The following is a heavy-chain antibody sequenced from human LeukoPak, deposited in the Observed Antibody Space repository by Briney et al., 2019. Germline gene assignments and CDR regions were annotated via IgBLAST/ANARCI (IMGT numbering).Heavy chain of an antibody. CDR2: MNPNSGNT. D-gene: IGHD3-3*01. V-gene: IGHV1-8*01. J-gene: IGHJ4*02. CDR3: ASLPYYDFWSGYYT. CDR1: GYSFTSYD. Sequence: ASVKVSCKASGYSFTSYDINWVRQATGQGLEWMGWMNPNSGNTAYAQKFQGRVTMTRSTSITTAYMELSSLRSEDTAVYYCASLPYYDFWSGYYTWGQGTLVTVSS.